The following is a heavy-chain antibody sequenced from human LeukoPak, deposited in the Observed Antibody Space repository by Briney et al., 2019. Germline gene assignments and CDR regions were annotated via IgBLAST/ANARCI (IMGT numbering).Heavy chain of an antibody. D-gene: IGHD6-19*01. Sequence: GGSLRLSCAASGLTFSNHAMSWVRQAPGKGLEWVSAISDSGGHTYYADSVKGRFTISRDNSKNTLYLQMNSLRAEDTAVYYCAKDQRGAAVAGQGPFDYWGQGTLVTVSS. V-gene: IGHV3-23*01. CDR3: AKDQRGAAVAGQGPFDY. CDR1: GLTFSNHA. J-gene: IGHJ4*02. CDR2: ISDSGGHT.